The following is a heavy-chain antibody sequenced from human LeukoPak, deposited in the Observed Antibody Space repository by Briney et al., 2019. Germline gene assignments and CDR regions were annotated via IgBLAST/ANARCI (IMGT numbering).Heavy chain of an antibody. D-gene: IGHD6-13*01. V-gene: IGHV1-69*05. J-gene: IGHJ4*02. CDR3: ARVNFGARIAAAGGYFDY. Sequence: SVKVSCKASGGTFSSYAISWVRRAPGQGLEWMGGIIPIFGTANYAQKFQGRVTITTDESTSTAYMELSSLRSEDTAVYYCARVNFGARIAAAGGYFDYWGQGTLVTVSS. CDR2: IIPIFGTA. CDR1: GGTFSSYA.